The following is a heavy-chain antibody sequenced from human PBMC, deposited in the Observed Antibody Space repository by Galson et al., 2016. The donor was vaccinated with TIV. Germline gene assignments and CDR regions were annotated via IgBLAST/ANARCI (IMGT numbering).Heavy chain of an antibody. CDR2: INPSGGDT. V-gene: IGHV1-46*01. CDR1: GYTFTSYY. J-gene: IGHJ4*02. Sequence: SVKVSCKGSGYTFTSYYIHWVRQAPGQGLEWMGRINPSGGDTKYSQKFQGRVTISRDTSASTAYMELSSLTSEDTAMYYCARGATSDWPFDYWGQATLVTVSS. D-gene: IGHD6-19*01. CDR3: ARGATSDWPFDY.